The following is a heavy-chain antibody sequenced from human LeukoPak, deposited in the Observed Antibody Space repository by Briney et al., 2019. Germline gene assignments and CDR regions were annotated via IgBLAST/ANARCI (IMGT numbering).Heavy chain of an antibody. V-gene: IGHV3-30*02. J-gene: IGHJ6*03. CDR2: IRYDGSNK. Sequence: GGSLRLSCAASGFTFSNYVMHWVRQAPGKGLEWVVFIRYDGSNKYYADSVKGRFTISRDNSKNTLYLQMNSLRAEDTAVYYCANLKWELIYYYYYYYMDVWGKGTTVTISS. CDR1: GFTFSNYV. D-gene: IGHD1-26*01. CDR3: ANLKWELIYYYYYYYMDV.